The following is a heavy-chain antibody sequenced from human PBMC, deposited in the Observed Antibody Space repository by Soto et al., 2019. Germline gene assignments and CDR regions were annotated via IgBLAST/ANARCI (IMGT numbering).Heavy chain of an antibody. J-gene: IGHJ4*02. CDR2: IGGGNGPT. CDR1: GFIFSTYT. V-gene: IGHV3-23*01. CDR3: AKDRLPDGIWTFDC. Sequence: EMQLLESGGHLVQPGGSLRLSCAASGFIFSTYTMNWVRQAPGKGLEWVSAIGGGNGPTYYADSVKGRFTISRDNSKNMLFLQMSALRAEDTALYYCAKDRLPDGIWTFDCWGQGTLVTVSS. D-gene: IGHD3-9*01.